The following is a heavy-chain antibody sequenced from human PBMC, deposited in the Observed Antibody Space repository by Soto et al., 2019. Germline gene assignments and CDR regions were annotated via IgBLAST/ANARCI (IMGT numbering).Heavy chain of an antibody. CDR2: IIPIFGTA. D-gene: IGHD1-26*01. CDR3: ATPSARPSGSLDH. J-gene: IGHJ4*02. CDR1: GGTFSSYA. Sequence: QVQLVQSGAEVKKPGSSVKVSCKASGGTFSSYAISWVRQAPGQGLEWMGGIIPIFGTANYAQKFQGRVTITADESTGTAYMELSSLRFEDTAVDYCATPSARPSGSLDHWGQGTLVTVSS. V-gene: IGHV1-69*01.